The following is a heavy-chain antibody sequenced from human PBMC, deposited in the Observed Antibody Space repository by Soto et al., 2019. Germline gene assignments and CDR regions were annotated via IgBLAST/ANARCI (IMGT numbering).Heavy chain of an antibody. Sequence: PGGSLRLSCAASGFTFSSYSMNWVRQAPGKGLEWVSSISSSSSYIYYADSVKGRFTISRDNAKNSLYLQMNSLRAEDTAVYYCARDNDFWSGQYYFDYWGQGTLVTVSS. CDR1: GFTFSSYS. CDR2: ISSSSSYI. CDR3: ARDNDFWSGQYYFDY. J-gene: IGHJ4*02. V-gene: IGHV3-21*01. D-gene: IGHD3-3*01.